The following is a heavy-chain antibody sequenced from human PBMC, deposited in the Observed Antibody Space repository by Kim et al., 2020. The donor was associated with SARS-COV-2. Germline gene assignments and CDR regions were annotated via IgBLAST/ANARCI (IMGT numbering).Heavy chain of an antibody. CDR2: IDPSDSYT. J-gene: IGHJ6*02. CDR1: GYSFTSYW. Sequence: GESLKISCKGSGYSFTSYWISWVRQMPGKGLEWMGRIDPSDSYTNYSPSFQGHVTISADKSITTAYLQWSSLKASDTAMYYCARLARYPHGSGSFYGMDGCGQGTTVTDSS. D-gene: IGHD3-10*01. CDR3: ARLARYPHGSGSFYGMDG. V-gene: IGHV5-10-1*01.